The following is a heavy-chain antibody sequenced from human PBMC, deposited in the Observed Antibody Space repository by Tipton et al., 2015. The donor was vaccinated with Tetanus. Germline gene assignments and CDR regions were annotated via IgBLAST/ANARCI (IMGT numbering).Heavy chain of an antibody. J-gene: IGHJ4*02. D-gene: IGHD2/OR15-2a*01. V-gene: IGHV4-4*07. CDR1: RGPISSYY. CDR3: ARGITDGYFRRLDY. CDR2: ISNGNP. Sequence: LRLSCTVSRGPISSYYWSWIRQPAGKGLEWIGHISNGNPDYTPSLKSRLTLSADTSKNELSLKLQSVTAADAAVYYCARGITDGYFRRLDYWGQGTRVAVSP.